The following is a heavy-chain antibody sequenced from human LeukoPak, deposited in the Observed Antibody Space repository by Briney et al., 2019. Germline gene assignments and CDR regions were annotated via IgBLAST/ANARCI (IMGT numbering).Heavy chain of an antibody. J-gene: IGHJ4*02. CDR2: IVVGSGNT. Sequence: ASVKVSCKASGFTFGTSAVQWVRQARGQRLEWIGWIVVGSGNTNYAQKFQGRVTVTRDMSTSTACMEQSSLRFEDTAVYYCAAEKSGSYPYYFDYWGQGTLVTVSS. CDR1: GFTFGTSA. D-gene: IGHD1-26*01. V-gene: IGHV1-58*01. CDR3: AAEKSGSYPYYFDY.